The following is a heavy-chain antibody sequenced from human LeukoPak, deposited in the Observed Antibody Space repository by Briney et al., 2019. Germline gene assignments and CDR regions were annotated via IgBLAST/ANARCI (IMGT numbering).Heavy chain of an antibody. V-gene: IGHV3-23*01. CDR1: GFTVSSNY. CDR2: ISGSGGST. Sequence: GGSLRLSCAASGFTVSSNYMSWVRQAPGKGLEWVSAISGSGGSTYYADSVKGRFTISRDNSKNTLYLQMNSLRAEDTAVYYCAKDYSSSWYSGFDPWGQGTLVTVSS. D-gene: IGHD6-13*01. CDR3: AKDYSSSWYSGFDP. J-gene: IGHJ5*02.